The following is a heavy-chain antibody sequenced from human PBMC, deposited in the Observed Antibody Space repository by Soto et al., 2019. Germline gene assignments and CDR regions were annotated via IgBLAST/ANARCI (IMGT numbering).Heavy chain of an antibody. D-gene: IGHD4-17*01. CDR3: TTVTTVNIDYYYYYMDV. CDR1: GFTFSNAW. Sequence: GSLRLSCAASGFTFSNAWMSWVRQAPGKGLEWVGRIKSKTDGGTTDYAAPVKGRFTISRDDSKNTLYLQMNSLKTEDTAVYYCTTVTTVNIDYYYYYMDVWGKGTTVTVSS. J-gene: IGHJ6*03. V-gene: IGHV3-15*01. CDR2: IKSKTDGGTT.